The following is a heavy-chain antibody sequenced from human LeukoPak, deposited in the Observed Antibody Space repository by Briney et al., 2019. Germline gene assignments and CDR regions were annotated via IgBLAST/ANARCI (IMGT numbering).Heavy chain of an antibody. Sequence: GGSLRLSCAASGFTFSSYSMNWVRQAPGKGLEWVSYISSSSSTIYYADSVKGRFTISRDNAKNSLYLQMNSLRAEDTAVYYCARVMGQWNWYFDLWGRGTLVTVSS. CDR2: ISSSSSTI. V-gene: IGHV3-48*01. CDR3: ARVMGQWNWYFDL. D-gene: IGHD2-8*01. J-gene: IGHJ2*01. CDR1: GFTFSSYS.